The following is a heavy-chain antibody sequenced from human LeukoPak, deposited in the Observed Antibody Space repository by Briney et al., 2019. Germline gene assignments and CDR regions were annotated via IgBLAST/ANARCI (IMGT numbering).Heavy chain of an antibody. J-gene: IGHJ6*02. CDR2: IGSSTSYI. Sequence: GGSLRLSCAASGFTSSSYSRNCVPQAPGKGLEWVSSIGSSTSYIYYADSVKGRFTISRDNAKNSLYLQMNSLRAEDTAVYYCARDSSIYTNYYYYYDMDVWGQGTTVTVSS. V-gene: IGHV3-21*01. CDR3: ARDSSIYTNYYYYYDMDV. D-gene: IGHD6-13*01. CDR1: GFTSSSYS.